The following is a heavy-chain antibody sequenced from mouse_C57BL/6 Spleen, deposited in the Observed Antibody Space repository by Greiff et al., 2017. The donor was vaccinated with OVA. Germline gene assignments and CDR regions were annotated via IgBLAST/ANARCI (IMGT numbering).Heavy chain of an antibody. D-gene: IGHD1-1*01. CDR3: AREGDYYGSSTGYFDV. V-gene: IGHV1-18*01. CDR1: GYTFTDYN. CDR2: INPNNGGT. Sequence: EVKVVESGPELVKPGASVKIPCKASGYTFTDYNMDWVKQSHGKSLEWIGDINPNNGGTIYNQKFKGKATLTVDKSSSTAYMELRSLTSEDTAVYYCAREGDYYGSSTGYFDVWGTGTTVTVSS. J-gene: IGHJ1*03.